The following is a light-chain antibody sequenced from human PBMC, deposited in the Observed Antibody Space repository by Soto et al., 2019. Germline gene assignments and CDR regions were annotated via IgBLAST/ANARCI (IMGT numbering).Light chain of an antibody. Sequence: QSVLTQPASVSGSPGQSITISCTGTSSDVGGYDFVSWYQHHPGKAPKLSIYEVSTRPSGVSNRFSGSKSGNTASLTISGVQADDEADYYCSSYTSDWGVFGTGTKVTVL. CDR2: EVS. CDR3: SSYTSDWGV. V-gene: IGLV2-14*01. J-gene: IGLJ1*01. CDR1: SSDVGGYDF.